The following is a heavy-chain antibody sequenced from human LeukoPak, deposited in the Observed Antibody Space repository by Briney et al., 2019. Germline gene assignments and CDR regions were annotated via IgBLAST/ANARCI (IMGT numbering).Heavy chain of an antibody. J-gene: IGHJ4*02. CDR2: INTDGSST. CDR1: GFIFSSHC. V-gene: IGHV3-74*01. D-gene: IGHD4-17*01. Sequence: PGGSLRLSCAASGFIFSSHCMHWVRQAPGKGLIWISRINTDGSSTTYADSVKGRFTVSRDNSKNTLYLQMNSLRAEDTAVYYCAREGMTTVTPSFYFDYWGQGTLVTVSS. CDR3: AREGMTTVTPSFYFDY.